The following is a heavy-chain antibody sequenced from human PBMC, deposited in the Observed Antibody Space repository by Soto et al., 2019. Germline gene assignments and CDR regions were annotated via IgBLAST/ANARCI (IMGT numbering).Heavy chain of an antibody. Sequence: VHLLESGGGLVQPGGSLRLACTASGFTFNHYAMSWVRQAPGKGLEWVSAVSGRGGSTKYADSVEGRFIISRDNSNSTLYLQMDSLRGEDTAVYYCAKDYTVTKSLYFCSYGFDVWRQGTTVTFPS. CDR2: VSGRGGST. CDR3: AKDYTVTKSLYFCSYGFDV. V-gene: IGHV3-23*01. J-gene: IGHJ6*02. D-gene: IGHD4-17*01. CDR1: GFTFNHYA.